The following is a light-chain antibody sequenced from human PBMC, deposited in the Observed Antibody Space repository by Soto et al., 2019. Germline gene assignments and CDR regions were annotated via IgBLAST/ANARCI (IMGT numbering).Light chain of an antibody. CDR1: QSMRSN. J-gene: IGKJ1*01. CDR3: QQYNNWPRT. CDR2: GAS. Sequence: EIVMTQSPATVSLSPGERATLSCRAGQSMRSNVAWYQQKPGQAPRLLIYGASTRAAGIPARFSGSGSGTEFTLTITSLQSEDFAVYYCQQYNNWPRTFGQGTKVDI. V-gene: IGKV3-15*01.